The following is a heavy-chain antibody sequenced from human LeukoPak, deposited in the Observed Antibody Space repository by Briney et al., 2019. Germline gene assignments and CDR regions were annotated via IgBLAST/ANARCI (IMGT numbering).Heavy chain of an antibody. D-gene: IGHD2-15*01. V-gene: IGHV4-39*01. J-gene: IGHJ6*02. CDR2: IYYSGST. CDR1: GGSISSSSYY. Sequence: SETLSLTCTVSGGSISSSSYYWGWIRQPPGKGLEWIGSIYYSGSTYYNPSLKSRVTISVDTSKNQFSLKLSSVTAADTAVYYCARVDCSGGSCYPGALMDVWGQGTTVTVSS. CDR3: ARVDCSGGSCYPGALMDV.